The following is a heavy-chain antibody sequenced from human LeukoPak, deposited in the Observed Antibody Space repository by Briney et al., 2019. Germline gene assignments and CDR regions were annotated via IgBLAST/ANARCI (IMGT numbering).Heavy chain of an antibody. CDR3: ARDKAVTTFYGMDV. V-gene: IGHV3-53*01. D-gene: IGHD4-17*01. J-gene: IGHJ6*02. CDR1: GFTVSSNY. Sequence: GGSLRLSCAASGFTVSSNYMSWVRQAPGKGLEWVSVIYSGGCTYYADSVKGRFTISRDNSKNTLYLQMNSLRAEDTAVYYCARDKAVTTFYGMDVWGQGTTVTVSS. CDR2: IYSGGCT.